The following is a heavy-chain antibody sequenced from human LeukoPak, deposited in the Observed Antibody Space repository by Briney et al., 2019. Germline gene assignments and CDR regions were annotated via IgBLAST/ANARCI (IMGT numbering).Heavy chain of an antibody. V-gene: IGHV4-59*01. D-gene: IGHD6-13*01. J-gene: IGHJ4*02. CDR1: GGSISSYY. CDR2: IYYSGST. CDR3: ARANSSSWPNYDY. Sequence: SETLSLTCTVSGGSISSYYWSWIRQPPGKGLEWIGYIYYSGSTNYNPSLKSRVTISVDTSKNQFSLKLSSVTAADTAVYYCARANSSSWPNYDYWGQGTLVTVSS.